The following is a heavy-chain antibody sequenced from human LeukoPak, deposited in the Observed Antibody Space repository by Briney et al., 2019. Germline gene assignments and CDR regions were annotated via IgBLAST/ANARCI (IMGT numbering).Heavy chain of an antibody. J-gene: IGHJ4*02. CDR2: INPNGGNT. V-gene: IGHV1-46*01. Sequence: GASVKVSCKASGYTFTNYYIHWVRQAPGQGLEWVGLINPNGGNTGYAERFQGRVTVTTDTSTSTVCMELNSLGSEDTAVYYCARERRAWGEDFWGQGTLVTVSS. D-gene: IGHD3-16*01. CDR3: ARERRAWGEDF. CDR1: GYTFTNYY.